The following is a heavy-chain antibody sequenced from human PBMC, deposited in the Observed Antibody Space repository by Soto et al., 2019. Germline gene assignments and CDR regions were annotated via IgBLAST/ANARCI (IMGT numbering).Heavy chain of an antibody. V-gene: IGHV3-30*18. CDR1: GFTFSSYG. Sequence: QVLLVESGGGVVQPGRSLRLSCAASGFTFSSYGMHWVRQAPGKGLEWVAVISYDGNNKYYADSVKGRFTISRDNSKNTLYLQMNSLRAEDTAVYYCAKSVYNWNDGFFDYWGQGTLVTVSS. CDR3: AKSVYNWNDGFFDY. J-gene: IGHJ4*02. CDR2: ISYDGNNK. D-gene: IGHD1-1*01.